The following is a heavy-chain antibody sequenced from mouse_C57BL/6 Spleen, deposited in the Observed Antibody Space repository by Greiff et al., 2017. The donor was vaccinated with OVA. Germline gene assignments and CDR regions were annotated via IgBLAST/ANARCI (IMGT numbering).Heavy chain of an antibody. CDR3: ARMVVANYYGSSPWYFDV. D-gene: IGHD1-1*01. V-gene: IGHV8-8*01. CDR2: IWWDDDK. J-gene: IGHJ1*03. CDR1: GFSLSTFGMG. Sequence: QVTLKESGPGILQPSQTLSLTCSFSGFSLSTFGMGVGWIRQPSGKGLEWLAHIWWDDDKYYNPALKSRLTISKDTSQTQVFLKLANVDTADTATYYCARMVVANYYGSSPWYFDVWGTGTTVTVSS.